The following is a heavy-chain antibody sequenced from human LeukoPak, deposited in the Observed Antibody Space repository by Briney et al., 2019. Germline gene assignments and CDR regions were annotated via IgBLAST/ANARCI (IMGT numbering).Heavy chain of an antibody. CDR2: INPNSGNT. D-gene: IGHD3-10*02. J-gene: IGHJ3*02. V-gene: IGHV1-8*02. CDR3: ARRTLTTFGIVLNYDAFDI. CDR1: GYTFTGYY. Sequence: ASVKVSCKASGYTFTGYYMHWVRQAPGQGLEWMGWINPNSGNTGYAQRFQGRVTMTRNTSISTAYMELSSLRSEDTAVYYCARRTLTTFGIVLNYDAFDIWGQGTMVTVSS.